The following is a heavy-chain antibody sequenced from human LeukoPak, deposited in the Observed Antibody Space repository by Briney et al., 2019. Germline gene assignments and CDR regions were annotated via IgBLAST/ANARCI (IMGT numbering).Heavy chain of an antibody. D-gene: IGHD5-18*01. J-gene: IGHJ4*01. CDR2: IYPDYGT. CDR3: AAGMAQPLLDY. CDR1: GSTVSSSY. V-gene: IGHV3-53*01. Sequence: GGSLRLSCAASGSTVSSSYMTWVRQAPGKGLNWVSVIYPDYGTYYPDSVKGRFTISRDNSKNPVYLHMSSLRAEDTAVYYCAAGMAQPLLDYWGHGTLVAVSS.